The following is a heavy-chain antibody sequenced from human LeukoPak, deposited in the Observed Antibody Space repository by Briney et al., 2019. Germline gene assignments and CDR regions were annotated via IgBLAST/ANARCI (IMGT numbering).Heavy chain of an antibody. D-gene: IGHD2-8*02. V-gene: IGHV1-2*02. CDR1: GYTFDENH. CDR3: ARAGDEGTGHYVSLHF. CDR2: ITPKGGAT. J-gene: IGHJ3*01. Sequence: PSVKVSCEASGYTFDENHIHGVPRAPGKGPEWMGGITPKGGATDSAEQFQGRLTMTRDTSIGTASMDMSGLRLDDTGIYYCARAGDEGTGHYVSLHFWGQGTMVTVSS.